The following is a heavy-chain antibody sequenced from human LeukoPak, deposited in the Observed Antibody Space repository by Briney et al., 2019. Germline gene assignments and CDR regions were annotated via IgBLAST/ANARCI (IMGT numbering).Heavy chain of an antibody. J-gene: IGHJ6*02. D-gene: IGHD5-12*01. V-gene: IGHV4-59*01. CDR1: GGSISSYY. CDR3: ARDVDIVATGFGVRYYGMDV. CDR2: IYYSGST. Sequence: SETLSLTCTVSGGSISSYYWSWIRQPPGKGLEWIGYIYYSGSTNYNPSLKSRVTISVDTSKNQFSLKLSSVTAADTAVYYCARDVDIVATGFGVRYYGMDVWGQGTTVTVSS.